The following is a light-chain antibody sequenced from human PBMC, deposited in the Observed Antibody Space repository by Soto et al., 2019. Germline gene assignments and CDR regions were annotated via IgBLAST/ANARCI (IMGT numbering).Light chain of an antibody. CDR3: QSYDSSLSVV. CDR1: SSNIGAGYD. CDR2: GNS. J-gene: IGLJ2*01. V-gene: IGLV1-40*01. Sequence: QSVLTQPPSVSGAPGQRVTISCTGSSSNIGAGYDVHWYQQLLGTAPKLLMYGNSNRPSGVPDRFSGSKSGTSASLAITKLQAEDEADYYCQSYDSSLSVVFGGGTQLTVL.